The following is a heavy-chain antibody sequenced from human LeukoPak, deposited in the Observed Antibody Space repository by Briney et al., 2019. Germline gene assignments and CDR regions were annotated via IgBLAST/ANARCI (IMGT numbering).Heavy chain of an antibody. V-gene: IGHV4-34*01. Sequence: KPSETLSLTCAVYGGSFSGYYWSWIRQPPGKGLEWIGEIYHSGSTNYNPSLKSRVTMSVDKSKNQFSLKLTSVTAADTAVYYCARGWARYSYYGMDVWGQGTTVTVSS. CDR2: IYHSGST. D-gene: IGHD1-26*01. J-gene: IGHJ6*02. CDR3: ARGWARYSYYGMDV. CDR1: GGSFSGYY.